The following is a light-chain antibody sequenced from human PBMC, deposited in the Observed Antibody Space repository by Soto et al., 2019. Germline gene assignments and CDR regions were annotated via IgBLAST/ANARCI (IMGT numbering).Light chain of an antibody. J-gene: IGLJ1*01. V-gene: IGLV3-21*02. CDR1: NIGSKS. Sequence: SYELTQPPSVSVAPGQTARITCGGSNIGSKSVHWYQQKPGQAPVLVVYDGSDRPSGIPERFSGSNSGNTATLTISRVEAGDEADYYCQVWDSSSDHYVFGTGTKVTVL. CDR2: DGS. CDR3: QVWDSSSDHYV.